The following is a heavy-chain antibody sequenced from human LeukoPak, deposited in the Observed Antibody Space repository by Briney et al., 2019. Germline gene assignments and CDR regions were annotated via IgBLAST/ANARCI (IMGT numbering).Heavy chain of an antibody. CDR2: INPSGGST. CDR3: ARAIMMDTAMVNTFDY. Sequence: ASVKVSCKASGYTFTSYYMHWVRQAPGQGLEWMGIINPSGGSTSYAQKFQGRVTMTRDTSTSIVYMELSSLRSEDTAVYYCARAIMMDTAMVNTFDYWGQGTLVTVSS. V-gene: IGHV1-46*01. D-gene: IGHD5-18*01. CDR1: GYTFTSYY. J-gene: IGHJ4*02.